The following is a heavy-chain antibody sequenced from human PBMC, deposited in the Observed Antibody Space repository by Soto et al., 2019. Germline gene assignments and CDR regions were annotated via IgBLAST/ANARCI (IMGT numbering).Heavy chain of an antibody. D-gene: IGHD6-13*01. CDR3: ARDRSPSAAAGTRWFDP. V-gene: IGHV4-4*07. CDR2: IYTSGST. J-gene: IGHJ5*02. CDR1: GGSISSYY. Sequence: PSETLSLTCTVSGGSISSYYWSRIRQPAGKGLEWIGRIYTSGSTNYNPSLKSRVTMSVDTSKNQFSLKLSSVTAADTAVYYCARDRSPSAAAGTRWFDPWGQGTLVTVSS.